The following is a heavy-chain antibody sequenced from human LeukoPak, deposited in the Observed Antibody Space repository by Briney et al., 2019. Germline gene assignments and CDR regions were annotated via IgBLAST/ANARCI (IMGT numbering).Heavy chain of an antibody. CDR3: AKGSSGYYNWFDP. J-gene: IGHJ5*02. Sequence: GRSLRLSCAASGFTFVDYAMHWVRQAPRKGLEWVSGISWNSGSIGYADSVKGRFTISRDNAKNSLYLQMNSLRAEDTALYYCAKGSSGYYNWFDPWGQGTLVTVSS. CDR2: ISWNSGSI. V-gene: IGHV3-9*01. D-gene: IGHD3-22*01. CDR1: GFTFVDYA.